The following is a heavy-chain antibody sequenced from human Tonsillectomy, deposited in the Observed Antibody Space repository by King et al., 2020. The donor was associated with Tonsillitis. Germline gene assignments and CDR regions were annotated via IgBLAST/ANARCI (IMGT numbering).Heavy chain of an antibody. J-gene: IGHJ4*02. CDR2: IYTSGST. D-gene: IGHD5-18*01. Sequence: QLQESGPGLVKPSETLSLTCTVSGGSISSYYWSWIRQPAGKGLEWIGRIYTSGSTNYNPSIKSRVTMSVDTSKNQFSLKLSSVTAADTAVYYCAREEGVYSYGPLRDWGQGTLVTVSS. CDR3: AREEGVYSYGPLRD. V-gene: IGHV4-4*07. CDR1: GGSISSYY.